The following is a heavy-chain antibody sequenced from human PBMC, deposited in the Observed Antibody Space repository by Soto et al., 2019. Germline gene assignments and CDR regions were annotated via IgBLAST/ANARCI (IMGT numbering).Heavy chain of an antibody. V-gene: IGHV4-34*01. J-gene: IGHJ4*02. CDR3: ARGCPIRYYDRSGSYYFDY. CDR2: INHSGST. Sequence: SETLSLTFAVYGGSLSGYYWSWIPQPPGKGLKRLGEINHSGSTNYNPSLKSRVTISVDTSKTQFSLKLSSVTAADTAVYYCARGCPIRYYDRSGSYYFDYCGQVTMVSVSS. D-gene: IGHD3-22*01. CDR1: GGSLSGYY.